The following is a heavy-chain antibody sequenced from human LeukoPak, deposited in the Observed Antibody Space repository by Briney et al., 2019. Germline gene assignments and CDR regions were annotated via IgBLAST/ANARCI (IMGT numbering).Heavy chain of an antibody. CDR2: ISYDGSNK. D-gene: IGHD2-15*01. CDR1: GFTFSSYS. V-gene: IGHV3-30*18. Sequence: GGSLRLSCAASGFTFSSYSMNWVRQAPGKGLEWVAVISYDGSNKYYADSVKGRFTISRDNSKNTLYLQMNSLRAEDTAVYYCAKEGGRDLRVFDYWGQGTLVTVSS. J-gene: IGHJ4*02. CDR3: AKEGGRDLRVFDY.